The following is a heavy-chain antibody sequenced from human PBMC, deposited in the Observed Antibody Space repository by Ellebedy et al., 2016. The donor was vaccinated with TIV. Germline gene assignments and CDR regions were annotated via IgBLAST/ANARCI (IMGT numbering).Heavy chain of an antibody. CDR3: AGRAYNWNDGSLFDY. J-gene: IGHJ4*02. CDR2: INKDGSEK. Sequence: GESLKISCAASGFTFSSYWMSWVRQAPGKGLEWVANINKDGSEKYYVDSVKGRFTISRDNAKNSLYLQMNSLRAEDTAVYYCAGRAYNWNDGSLFDYWGQGTLVTVSS. V-gene: IGHV3-7*03. CDR1: GFTFSSYW. D-gene: IGHD1-1*01.